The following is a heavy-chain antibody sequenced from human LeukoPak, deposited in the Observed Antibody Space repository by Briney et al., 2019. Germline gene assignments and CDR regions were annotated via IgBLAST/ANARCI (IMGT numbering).Heavy chain of an antibody. CDR3: ARAIRLRFDY. V-gene: IGHV4-34*01. Sequence: SETLSLTCAVYGGSFSGYYWSWVRQPPGKGLEWIGEINHSGSTNYNPSLKSRVTISVDTSKSQFSLKLSSVTAADTAVYYCARAIRLRFDYWGQGTLVTVSS. CDR2: INHSGST. CDR1: GGSFSGYY. J-gene: IGHJ4*02.